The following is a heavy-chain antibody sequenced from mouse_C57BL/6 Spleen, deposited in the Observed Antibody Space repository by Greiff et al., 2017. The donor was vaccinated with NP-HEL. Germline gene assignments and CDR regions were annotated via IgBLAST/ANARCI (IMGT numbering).Heavy chain of an antibody. D-gene: IGHD2-4*01. V-gene: IGHV5-17*01. Sequence: DVKLVESGGGLVKPGGSLKLSCAASGFTFSDYGMHWVRQAPEKGLEWVAYISSGSSTIYYADTVKGRFTISRDNAKNTLFLQMTSLRSEDTAMYYCARRYDYDPFAYWGQGTLVTVSA. CDR3: ARRYDYDPFAY. CDR2: ISSGSSTI. J-gene: IGHJ3*01. CDR1: GFTFSDYG.